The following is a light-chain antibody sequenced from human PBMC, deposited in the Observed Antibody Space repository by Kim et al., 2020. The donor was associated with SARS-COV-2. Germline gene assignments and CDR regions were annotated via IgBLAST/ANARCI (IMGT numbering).Light chain of an antibody. V-gene: IGLV2-8*01. J-gene: IGLJ3*02. CDR3: GSYGGSNNLV. CDR1: SSDVGGYKY. CDR2: EVN. Sequence: GQSVTISCTGTSSDVGGYKYVSWYQQHPGKAPKLMIYEVNKWPSGVPNRFSGSKSGNTAFLTVSGLQAEDEADYYCGSYGGSNNLVFGGGTKVTVL.